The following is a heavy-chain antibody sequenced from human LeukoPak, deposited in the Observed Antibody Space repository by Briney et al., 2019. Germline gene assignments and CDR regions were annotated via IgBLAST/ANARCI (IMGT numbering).Heavy chain of an antibody. J-gene: IGHJ1*01. Sequence: GGSLRLSCATSGFTFSSYAMSWVRQAPGKGLEWASTISAGGGTTDYADSVQGRFTISRDNSKNTLCLQMNSLRAEDTAVYYCAKEAELDPEYFQHWGQGTLVTVSS. V-gene: IGHV3-23*01. D-gene: IGHD1-26*01. CDR3: AKEAELDPEYFQH. CDR2: ISAGGGTT. CDR1: GFTFSSYA.